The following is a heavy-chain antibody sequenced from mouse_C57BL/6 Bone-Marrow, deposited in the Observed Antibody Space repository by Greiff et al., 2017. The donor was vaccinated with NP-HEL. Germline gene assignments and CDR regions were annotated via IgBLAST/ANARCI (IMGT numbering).Heavy chain of an antibody. Sequence: EVQLQESGPELVKPGASVKMSCKASGYTFTDYNMHWVKQSHGKSLEWIGYINPNNGGTSYNQKFKGKATLTVNKSSSTAYMELRSLTSEDSAVYYCARDLKLGREVDYWGQGTTLTVSS. CDR2: INPNNGGT. CDR3: ARDLKLGREVDY. V-gene: IGHV1-22*01. J-gene: IGHJ2*01. D-gene: IGHD4-1*01. CDR1: GYTFTDYN.